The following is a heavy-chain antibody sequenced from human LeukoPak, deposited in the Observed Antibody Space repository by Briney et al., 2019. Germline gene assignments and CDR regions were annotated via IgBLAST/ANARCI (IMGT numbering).Heavy chain of an antibody. J-gene: IGHJ4*02. CDR1: GFTFDDYA. CDR3: ARETTVKHLDY. Sequence: PGGSLRLSCAASGFTFDDYAMHWVRQAPGKGLEWVSGISWNSGSIGYADSVKGRFTISRDNAKNSLYLQMNSLRAEDTAVYYCARETTVKHLDYWGRGTLVTVSS. CDR2: ISWNSGSI. D-gene: IGHD4-11*01. V-gene: IGHV3-9*01.